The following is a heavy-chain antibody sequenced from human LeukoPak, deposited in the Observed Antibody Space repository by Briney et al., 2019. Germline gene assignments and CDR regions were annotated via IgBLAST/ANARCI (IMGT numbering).Heavy chain of an antibody. CDR2: INKDGSEK. J-gene: IGHJ4*02. V-gene: IGHV3-7*01. CDR3: ARDKVTY. CDR1: GFTFSNYW. D-gene: IGHD3-16*01. Sequence: GGSLRLSCAASGFTFSNYWMSWVRQAPGNGLEWVAHINKDGSEKYYVDSVKGRFTISRDNAKNSLYLQMNSLRVEHPAVYYWARDKVTYWGQGTLVTVSS.